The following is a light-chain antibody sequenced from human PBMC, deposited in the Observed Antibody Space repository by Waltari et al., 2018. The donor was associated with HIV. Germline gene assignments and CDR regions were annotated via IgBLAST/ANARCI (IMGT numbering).Light chain of an antibody. CDR1: SSHVGRYNY. CDR3: SSYAGSNNLV. Sequence: QSALTQPPSAAGSPGQSATISCTAPSSHVGRYNYLSWYQQHPGKAPNRMIYEVSKRPSGVPDRFSGSKSGNTASLTVSGLQAGDEADYYCSSYAGSNNLVFGGGTKLTVL. J-gene: IGLJ2*01. V-gene: IGLV2-8*01. CDR2: EVS.